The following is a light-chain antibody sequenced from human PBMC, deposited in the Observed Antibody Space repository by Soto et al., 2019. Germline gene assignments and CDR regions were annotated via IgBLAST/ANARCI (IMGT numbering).Light chain of an antibody. CDR2: WAS. Sequence: DTVMTQSPDSLAVSLGERATLNCKSSQSLLYSSNNKNYLAWYQQKPGQPPKLLIYWASTRESGVPDRFSGSGSGTDFTLTISSLQAEDVAVYYCQQYYSTPFTFGPGTKVDIK. J-gene: IGKJ3*01. CDR1: QSLLYSSNNKNY. V-gene: IGKV4-1*01. CDR3: QQYYSTPFT.